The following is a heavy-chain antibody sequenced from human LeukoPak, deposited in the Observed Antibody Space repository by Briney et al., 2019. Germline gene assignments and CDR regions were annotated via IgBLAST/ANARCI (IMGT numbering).Heavy chain of an antibody. V-gene: IGHV1-69*13. CDR2: IIPIFGTA. J-gene: IGHJ4*02. Sequence: GASVKVSCTASGGTFSSYAISWVRQAPGQGLEWMGGIIPIFGTANYAQKFQGRVTITADESTSTAYMELSSLRSEDTAVYYCARGYYVWGSYRFFDYWGQGTLVTVSS. CDR3: ARGYYVWGSYRFFDY. D-gene: IGHD3-16*02. CDR1: GGTFSSYA.